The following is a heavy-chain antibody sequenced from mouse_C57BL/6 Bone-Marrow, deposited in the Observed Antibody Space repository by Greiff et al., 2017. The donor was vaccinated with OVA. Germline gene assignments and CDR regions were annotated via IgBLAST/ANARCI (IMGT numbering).Heavy chain of an antibody. CDR2: ISYDGSN. CDR1: GYSITSGYY. D-gene: IGHD2-5*01. V-gene: IGHV3-6*01. J-gene: IGHJ3*01. Sequence: EVKLQESGPGLVKPSQSLSLTCSVTGYSITSGYYWNWIRQFPGNKLEWMGYISYDGSNNYNPSLQNRISITRDTSKNQFFLKLNSVTTEDTATYYCARAYYSNSAWFAYWGQGTLVTVSA. CDR3: ARAYYSNSAWFAY.